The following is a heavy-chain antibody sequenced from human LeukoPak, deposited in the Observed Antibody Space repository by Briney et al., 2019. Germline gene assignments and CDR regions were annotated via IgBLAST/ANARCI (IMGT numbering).Heavy chain of an antibody. V-gene: IGHV1-69*13. J-gene: IGHJ4*02. CDR1: GGTFSSYA. CDR2: IIPIFGTA. D-gene: IGHD4-17*01. CDR3: ARDTDYGFDY. Sequence: VASVKVSCKASGGTFSSYAISWVRQAPGQGLEWMGGIIPIFGTANYAQKFQGRVTITADESTSTAYMELSSLRSEDTAVYYCARDTDYGFDYWGQGTLVTVSS.